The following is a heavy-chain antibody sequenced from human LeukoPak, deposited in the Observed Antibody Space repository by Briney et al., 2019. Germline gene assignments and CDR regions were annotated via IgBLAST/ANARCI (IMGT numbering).Heavy chain of an antibody. V-gene: IGHV1-2*02. CDR1: GYSFTGYH. CDR3: ARVQGYCSDGRCLF. D-gene: IGHD2-15*01. Sequence: ASVKVSCKASGYSFTGYHIHWVRQAPGQGLEWMGWVNPKSGDTDYAQKFKDRVTMTRDTSITTAYMELTRLTSDDTAVYYCARVQGYCSDGRCLFWGQGTLVTVSS. CDR2: VNPKSGDT. J-gene: IGHJ4*02.